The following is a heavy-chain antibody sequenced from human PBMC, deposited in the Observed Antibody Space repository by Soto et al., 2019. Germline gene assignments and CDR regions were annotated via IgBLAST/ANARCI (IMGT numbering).Heavy chain of an antibody. V-gene: IGHV1-3*01. D-gene: IGHD3-16*01. Sequence: ASVKVSCKASGYTFTSYVMYWVRQAPGQRLEWMGWINAGNGNTKYSQNFQGRVTITRDTSASTAYMELSNLRSEDTAVYYCARDGASLNLFYFDNWGRGTLVTAPQ. CDR3: ARDGASLNLFYFDN. CDR2: INAGNGNT. CDR1: GYTFTSYV. J-gene: IGHJ4*02.